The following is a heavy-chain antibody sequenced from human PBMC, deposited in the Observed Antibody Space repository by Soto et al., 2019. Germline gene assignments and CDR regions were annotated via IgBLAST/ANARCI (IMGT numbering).Heavy chain of an antibody. D-gene: IGHD3-10*01. CDR3: ARDRDDYGSGNYYNRIDF. Sequence: QVQLVQSGAGVKKPGSSVKVSCKAAGGIFSTYAISWLRRAPRQGLEWMGGIIPIFGTPNYAQRFQGRVTITADEYTITAYMELGRLRSEDTAVYYCARDRDDYGSGNYYNRIDFWGQRTLVTVSS. CDR2: IIPIFGTP. J-gene: IGHJ4*02. CDR1: GGIFSTYA. V-gene: IGHV1-69*01.